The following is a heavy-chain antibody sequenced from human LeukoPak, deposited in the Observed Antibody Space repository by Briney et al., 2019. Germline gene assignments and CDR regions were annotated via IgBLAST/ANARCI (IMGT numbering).Heavy chain of an antibody. CDR1: GGSFSGYY. CDR2: INHSGST. Sequence: SETLSLTCAVYGGSFSGYYWSWIRQPPGKGLEWIGEINHSGSTNYNPSLKSRVTISVDTSKNQFSLKLSSVTAADTAVYYCASYYSGVVITSLDYWGQGTLVTVSS. V-gene: IGHV4-34*01. J-gene: IGHJ4*02. D-gene: IGHD3-3*01. CDR3: ASYYSGVVITSLDY.